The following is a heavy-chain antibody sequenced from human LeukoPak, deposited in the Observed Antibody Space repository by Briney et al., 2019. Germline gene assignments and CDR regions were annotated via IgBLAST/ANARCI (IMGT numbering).Heavy chain of an antibody. CDR2: IYYSGST. Sequence: SETLSLTCTVSGGSISSSSYYWGWIRQPPGKGLEWIGSIYYSGSTYYNPSLKSRVTISVDTSKNQFSLKLSSVTAADTAVYYCARSRVWSDYWGYFDYWGQGTLVTVSS. J-gene: IGHJ4*02. CDR3: ARSRVWSDYWGYFDY. CDR1: GGSISSSSYY. V-gene: IGHV4-39*01. D-gene: IGHD3-3*01.